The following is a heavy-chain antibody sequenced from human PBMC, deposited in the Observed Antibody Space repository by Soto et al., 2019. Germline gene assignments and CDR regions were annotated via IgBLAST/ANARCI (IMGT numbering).Heavy chain of an antibody. CDR3: ARTSTSGTRVDY. CDR1: GGSISTSNW. J-gene: IGHJ4*02. Sequence: QVQLQESGPGLVKPSGTLSLTCAVSGGSISTSNWWSWVRQPPGKGLEWIGEVYHSGSTNYNPSFKSRAAMSVDKSKNQFSLKLNAVTAADTALDYSARTSTSGTRVDYWGQGSLVTVSS. CDR2: VYHSGST. D-gene: IGHD1-1*01. V-gene: IGHV4-4*02.